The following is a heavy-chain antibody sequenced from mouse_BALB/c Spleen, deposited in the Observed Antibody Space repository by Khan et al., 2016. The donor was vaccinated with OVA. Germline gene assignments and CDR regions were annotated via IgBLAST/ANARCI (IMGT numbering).Heavy chain of an antibody. Sequence: QVQLKEPGPGLVAPSQSLSITCTVSGFSLTSYGVHWVRQPPGKGPEWLVVIWSDGSTTYNSALKSRLSISKDNSKSQIFLKMNSLQTDDTAMYYCARGIYYVGSMYIDYWGRGTSGAVSS. J-gene: IGHJ4*01. D-gene: IGHD1-1*01. CDR2: IWSDGST. CDR3: ARGIYYVGSMYIDY. CDR1: GFSLTSYG. V-gene: IGHV2-6*02.